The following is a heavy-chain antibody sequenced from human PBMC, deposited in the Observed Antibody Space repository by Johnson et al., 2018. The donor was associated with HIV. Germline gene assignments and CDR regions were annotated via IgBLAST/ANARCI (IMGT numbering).Heavy chain of an antibody. Sequence: VQLVESGGGLVQPGRSLRLSCAASGFTFDDYAMHWVRHAPGKGLEWVSGISWNSGSIGYADSVKGRFTISRDNSKNSLYLQMNSLRAEDTAVYYCASGWGIVVSDAFDIWGKGTMVTVSS. D-gene: IGHD6-19*01. CDR2: ISWNSGSI. CDR3: ASGWGIVVSDAFDI. V-gene: IGHV3-9*01. J-gene: IGHJ3*02. CDR1: GFTFDDYA.